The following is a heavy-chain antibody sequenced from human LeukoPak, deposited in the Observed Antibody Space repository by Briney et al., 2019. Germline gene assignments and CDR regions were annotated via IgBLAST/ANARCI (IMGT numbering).Heavy chain of an antibody. CDR1: GFTFSSYA. CDR2: ISGSGGST. D-gene: IGHD5-18*01. Sequence: GSLRLSCAASGFTFSSYAMSWVRQAPGKGLEWVSAISGSGGSTYYADSVKGRFTISRDNSKNTLYLQMNSLRAEDTAVYYCAKDPGYSYGYMFYFDYWGQGTLVTVSS. CDR3: AKDPGYSYGYMFYFDY. V-gene: IGHV3-23*01. J-gene: IGHJ4*02.